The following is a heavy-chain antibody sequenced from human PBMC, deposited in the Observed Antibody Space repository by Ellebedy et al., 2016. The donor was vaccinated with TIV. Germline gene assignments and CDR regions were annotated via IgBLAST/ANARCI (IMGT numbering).Heavy chain of an antibody. CDR3: ASGSSTSSYDY. CDR2: IYYSGGN. J-gene: IGHJ4*02. D-gene: IGHD1-1*01. Sequence: MPSETLSLTCTVSGASIRIYYCSWNRQSPGKELEWIGYIYYSGGNNYNPSLKSRVTISVDTSKNQFPLKLSSVTAADTAVYYCASGSSTSSYDYWGQGALGTVSS. CDR1: GASIRIYY. V-gene: IGHV4-59*01.